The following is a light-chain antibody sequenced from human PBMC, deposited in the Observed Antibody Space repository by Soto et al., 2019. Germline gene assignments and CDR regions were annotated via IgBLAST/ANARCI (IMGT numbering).Light chain of an antibody. V-gene: IGLV4-69*01. CDR3: QTWGTGFRV. CDR2: VNSDGSQ. Sequence: QLVLSQLPSASASLGASVRLPCTRRSVHANYAIAWHQHQPGKGPPYLMRVNSDGSQNKGDGVPDRFSGSSSGAERYLTISSLQSEDEADYYCQTWGTGFRVFGGGTKLTVL. CDR1: SVHANYA. J-gene: IGLJ3*02.